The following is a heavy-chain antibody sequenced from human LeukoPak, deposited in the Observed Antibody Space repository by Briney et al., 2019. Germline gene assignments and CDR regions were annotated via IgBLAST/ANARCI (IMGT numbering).Heavy chain of an antibody. CDR2: IYYSGST. CDR1: GGSISSSSYY. Sequence: PSETLSLTCTVSGGSISSSSYYGGWIRQPPGKGLEWIGSIYYSGSTYYNPSLKSRVTISVDTSKNQFSLKLSSVTAADTAVYYCARALGRGGYAYFDYWGQGTLVTVSS. V-gene: IGHV4-39*01. J-gene: IGHJ4*02. CDR3: ARALGRGGYAYFDY. D-gene: IGHD5-12*01.